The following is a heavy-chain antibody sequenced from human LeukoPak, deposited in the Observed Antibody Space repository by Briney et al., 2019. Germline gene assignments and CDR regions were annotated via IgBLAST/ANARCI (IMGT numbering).Heavy chain of an antibody. V-gene: IGHV3-66*01. CDR3: ARNRVGPNIGGMDV. Sequence: GGSLRLSCAASGFTVSSNYMSWVRQAPGKGLEWVSVIYSGGSTYYADSVKGRFTISGDNSKNTLYLQMNSLRAEDTAVYYCARNRVGPNIGGMDVWGQGTTVTVSS. CDR1: GFTVSSNY. D-gene: IGHD1-26*01. J-gene: IGHJ6*02. CDR2: IYSGGST.